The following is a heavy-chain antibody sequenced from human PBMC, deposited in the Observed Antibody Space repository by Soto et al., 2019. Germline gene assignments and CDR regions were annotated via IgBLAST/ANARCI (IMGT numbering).Heavy chain of an antibody. J-gene: IGHJ4*02. CDR3: ARRMLVVAARQFDY. D-gene: IGHD6-6*01. Sequence: SETLSLTCTVSSGSISSPNYYWDWIRQPPGKGLEWIGNIYYNGSVHYNPSLKSRVTISVDTSKSQFSLRLSSVTAADTAVYYCARRMLVVAARQFDYWGQGTLVTVSS. CDR1: SGSISSPNYY. V-gene: IGHV4-39*01. CDR2: IYYNGSV.